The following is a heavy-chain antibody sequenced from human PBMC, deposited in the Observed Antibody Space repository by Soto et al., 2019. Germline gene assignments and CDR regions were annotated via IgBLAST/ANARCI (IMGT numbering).Heavy chain of an antibody. V-gene: IGHV5-51*01. J-gene: IGHJ4*02. D-gene: IGHD3-10*01. Sequence: GESLKISCKGTGYRFTMYWIGWVRQRPGKGLEWMGIIFPGDSDTRYSPSFQGQVTISADKSINTAYLQLTSLKASDTALYYCATRGGLSGGIDFWGQGTLVTVSS. CDR3: ATRGGLSGGIDF. CDR1: GYRFTMYW. CDR2: IFPGDSDT.